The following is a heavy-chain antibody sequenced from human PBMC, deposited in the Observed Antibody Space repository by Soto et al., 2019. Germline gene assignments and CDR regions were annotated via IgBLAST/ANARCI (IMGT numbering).Heavy chain of an antibody. CDR3: GEDIVWGDAPHSMDL. Sequence: QVQLVESGGGVVQPGRSLRLSCAASGFTFSSYGMHWVRQAPGKGLEWVAVIWDDGSNKYYADSVKGRFTISRDNSKNPVVLPMKKLRAEENGLYLWGEDIVWGDAPHSMDLLGPGTT. J-gene: IGHJ6*01. V-gene: IGHV3-33*01. D-gene: IGHD2-15*01. CDR2: IWDDGSNK. CDR1: GFTFSSYG.